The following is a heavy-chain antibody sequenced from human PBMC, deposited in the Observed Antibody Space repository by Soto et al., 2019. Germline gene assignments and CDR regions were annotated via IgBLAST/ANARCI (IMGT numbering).Heavy chain of an antibody. V-gene: IGHV3-23*01. J-gene: IGHJ6*02. CDR1: GFTFSSYA. CDR3: AKDLSDIVVVVAATRESYYYYGMDV. CDR2: ISGSGGST. Sequence: GGSLRLSCAASGFTFSSYAMSWVRQAPGKGLEWVSAISGSGGSTYYADSVKGRFTISRDNSKNTLYLQMNSLRAEDTAVYYCAKDLSDIVVVVAATRESYYYYGMDVWGQGTTVTVSS. D-gene: IGHD2-15*01.